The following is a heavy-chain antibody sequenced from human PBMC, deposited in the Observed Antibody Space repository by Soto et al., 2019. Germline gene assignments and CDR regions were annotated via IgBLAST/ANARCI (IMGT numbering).Heavy chain of an antibody. CDR3: ATNLDYYDSSGYSSFDY. D-gene: IGHD3-22*01. CDR2: IYYSGST. J-gene: IGHJ4*02. CDR1: GGSISSSSYY. V-gene: IGHV4-39*01. Sequence: SETLSLTCTVSGGSISSSSYYWGWIRQPPGKGLEWIGSIYYSGSTYYDPSLKSRVTISVDTSKNQFSLKLSSVTAADTAVYYCATNLDYYDSSGYSSFDYWGQGTLVTVSS.